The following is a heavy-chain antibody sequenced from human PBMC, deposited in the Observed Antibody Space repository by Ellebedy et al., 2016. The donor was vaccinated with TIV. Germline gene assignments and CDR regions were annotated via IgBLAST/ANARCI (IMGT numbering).Heavy chain of an antibody. CDR3: ARGWASISIAGTFLRTWFDP. V-gene: IGHV1-46*01. D-gene: IGHD1-20*01. CDR1: GYTFTSYY. J-gene: IGHJ5*02. CDR2: INPDSGAT. Sequence: AASVKVSCKAAGYTFTSYYMHWVRQAPGQGLEWMGAINPDSGATTYAQKFQGRVITTGDTSTSTVYMELTGLRPEDTAVYYCARGWASISIAGTFLRTWFDPWGQGTLVTVSS.